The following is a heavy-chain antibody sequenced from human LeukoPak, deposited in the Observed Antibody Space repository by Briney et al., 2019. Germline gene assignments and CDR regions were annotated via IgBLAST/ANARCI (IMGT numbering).Heavy chain of an antibody. CDR2: ISRSVGT. CDR1: GGSISSGDYY. Sequence: KASQTLSLTCTVSGGSISSGDYYWGWIRQPPGKELEWIGKISRSVGTHYNPSLKSRVTISIDMSKNQFSLKLNSVTAADTAVYYCARLSSSGATYFDYRGQGTLVTVSS. CDR3: ARLSSSGATYFDY. J-gene: IGHJ4*02. V-gene: IGHV4-39*01. D-gene: IGHD6-13*01.